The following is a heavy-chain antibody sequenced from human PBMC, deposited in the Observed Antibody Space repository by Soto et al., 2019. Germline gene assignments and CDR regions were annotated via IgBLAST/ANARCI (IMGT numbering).Heavy chain of an antibody. CDR1: GFTFSNAW. Sequence: GRSLRLSCAASGFTFSNAWMNWVRQAPGKGLEWVGRIKSKTDGGTTDYAAPVKGRFTISRDDSKNTLYLQMNSLKTEDTAVYYCTTDPSLSSGWPLDYWGQGTLVTVSS. V-gene: IGHV3-15*07. CDR2: IKSKTDGGTT. J-gene: IGHJ4*02. CDR3: TTDPSLSSGWPLDY. D-gene: IGHD6-19*01.